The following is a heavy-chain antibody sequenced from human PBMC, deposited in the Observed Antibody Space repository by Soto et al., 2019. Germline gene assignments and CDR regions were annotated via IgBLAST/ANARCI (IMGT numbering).Heavy chain of an antibody. J-gene: IGHJ1*01. Sequence: QVQLQESGPGLVKPSQTLSLTCTVSGGSISSGGYYWSWIRQHPGKGLEWIGYIYYSGSTYYNPSLKSRVTISVDTSKNQFSLKLSSVTAADTAVYYCAREKLREGYDYVWGSYRIVPSRYFQHWGQGTLVTVSS. D-gene: IGHD3-16*02. CDR2: IYYSGST. CDR3: AREKLREGYDYVWGSYRIVPSRYFQH. V-gene: IGHV4-31*03. CDR1: GGSISSGGYY.